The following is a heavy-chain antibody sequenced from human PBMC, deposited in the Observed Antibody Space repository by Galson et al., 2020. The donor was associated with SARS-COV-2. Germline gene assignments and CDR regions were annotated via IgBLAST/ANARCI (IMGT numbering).Heavy chain of an antibody. CDR3: ARARGGRYFGGMDV. CDR2: ISYDGSNK. Sequence: QLGESLKISCAASGFTFSSYAMHWVRQAPGKGLEWVAVISYDGSNKYYADSVKGRFTISRDNSKNTLYLQMNSLRAEDTAVYYCARARGGRYFGGMDVWGQGTTVTVSS. CDR1: GFTFSSYA. V-gene: IGHV3-30*04. J-gene: IGHJ6*02. D-gene: IGHD1-26*01.